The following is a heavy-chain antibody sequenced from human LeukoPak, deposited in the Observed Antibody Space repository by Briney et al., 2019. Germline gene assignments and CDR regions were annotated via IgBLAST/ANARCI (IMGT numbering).Heavy chain of an antibody. CDR3: ARLRIHAYCSSTSCKGPYYYYYMDV. V-gene: IGHV4-34*01. CDR1: GGSFSGYY. D-gene: IGHD2-2*01. Sequence: PSETLSLTCAVYGGSFSGYYWSWIRQPPGKGLEWIREINHSGSTNYNPSLKSRVTISVDTSKNQFSLKLSSVTAADTAVYYCARLRIHAYCSSTSCKGPYYYYYMDVWGKGTTVTVSS. CDR2: INHSGST. J-gene: IGHJ6*03.